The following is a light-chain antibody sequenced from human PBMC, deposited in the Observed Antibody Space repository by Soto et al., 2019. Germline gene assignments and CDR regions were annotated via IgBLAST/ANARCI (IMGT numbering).Light chain of an antibody. CDR1: SRDVGAYNY. CDR2: DVT. Sequence: QSVLTQPASVSGSPGQSITISCTGTSRDVGAYNYVSWYQQHPGKAPKLMVYDVTNRPSGVSDRFSGSKSGNTASLTISCLQAEDEADYFCSSHSNITPYVFGTGTKVTVL. J-gene: IGLJ1*01. CDR3: SSHSNITPYV. V-gene: IGLV2-14*01.